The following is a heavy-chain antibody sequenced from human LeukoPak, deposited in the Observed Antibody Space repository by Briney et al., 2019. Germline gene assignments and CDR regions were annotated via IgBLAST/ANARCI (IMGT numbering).Heavy chain of an antibody. V-gene: IGHV3-15*07. CDR2: IKSKTDGGTT. J-gene: IGHJ6*02. Sequence: GGSPRLSCAASGFTFSNAWMNWVRQAPGKGLEWVGRIKSKTDGGTTDYAAPVKGRFTISRDDTKNTLYLQMNSLRTEDTAVYYCARDHSFTNTPYYYYYGMDVWGQGTTVTVSS. CDR3: ARDHSFTNTPYYYYYGMDV. CDR1: GFTFSNAW. D-gene: IGHD2-2*01.